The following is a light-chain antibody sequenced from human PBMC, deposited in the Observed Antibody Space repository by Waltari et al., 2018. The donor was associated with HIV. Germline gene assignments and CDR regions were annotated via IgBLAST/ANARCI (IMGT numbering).Light chain of an antibody. J-gene: IGKJ5*01. CDR1: QSVSSY. Sequence: ELVLTQSPATLSLSPGERATLSCRASQSVSSYLAWYQQKPGQAPRLLIYDASNRATGIPARFSGSGSVTDFTLTISSLGPEDFAVYYCQQRSNWRVTFGQGTRLEIK. CDR3: QQRSNWRVT. CDR2: DAS. V-gene: IGKV3-11*01.